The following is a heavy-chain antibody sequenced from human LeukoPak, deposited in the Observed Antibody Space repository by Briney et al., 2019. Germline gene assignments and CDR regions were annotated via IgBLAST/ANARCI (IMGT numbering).Heavy chain of an antibody. CDR2: IYPESTTI. D-gene: IGHD1-1*01. CDR1: GFTFSSFW. Sequence: GGSLRLSCAASGFTFSSFWIHWVRQVPGKGLVWVARIYPESTTISYADSVKGRFTISRDNARNTLYLQMNSPRVEDTAIYYCVKDHTGEQDKWGQGTLVTVSS. V-gene: IGHV3-74*01. J-gene: IGHJ4*02. CDR3: VKDHTGEQDK.